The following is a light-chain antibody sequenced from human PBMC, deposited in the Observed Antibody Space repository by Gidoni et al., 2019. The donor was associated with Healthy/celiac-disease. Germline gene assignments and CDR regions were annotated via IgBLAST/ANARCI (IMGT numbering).Light chain of an antibody. V-gene: IGKV1-9*01. CDR2: AAS. Sequence: YSTGGDRVTITCRASQGISSYLAWYQQKPGKAPKLLIYAASTLQSGVPSRFSGSGSGTEFTLTISSLQPEDFATYYCQQLNSYPITFGQGTRLEIK. J-gene: IGKJ5*01. CDR3: QQLNSYPIT. CDR1: QGISSY.